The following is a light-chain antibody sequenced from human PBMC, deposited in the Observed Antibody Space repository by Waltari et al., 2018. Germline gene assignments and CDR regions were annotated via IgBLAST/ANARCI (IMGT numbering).Light chain of an antibody. CDR3: QQRSSWPIT. J-gene: IGKJ3*01. CDR1: ESVGSK. Sequence: EIVLTQSPATLSMSAGERATLSCRASESVGSKVTWYQQKSGQAPRLLVYDASYRASGIPPRFSGSGSGTDFTLTISSLEPDDFAVYYCQQRSSWPITFGPGTKVDFK. CDR2: DAS. V-gene: IGKV3-11*01.